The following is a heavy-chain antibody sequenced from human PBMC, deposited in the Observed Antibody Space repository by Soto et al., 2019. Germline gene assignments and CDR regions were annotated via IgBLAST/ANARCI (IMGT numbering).Heavy chain of an antibody. Sequence: GESLKISCKGSGYSFTNYWIAWVRQMPGKGLEWMGIIYPGDSDTRYSPSFQGQVTISADKSITTAYLQWSSLKASDTAMYYCARHLTAAGTPPWFDPWGQGTLVTVSS. J-gene: IGHJ5*02. D-gene: IGHD6-13*01. CDR1: GYSFTNYW. CDR2: IYPGDSDT. V-gene: IGHV5-51*01. CDR3: ARHLTAAGTPPWFDP.